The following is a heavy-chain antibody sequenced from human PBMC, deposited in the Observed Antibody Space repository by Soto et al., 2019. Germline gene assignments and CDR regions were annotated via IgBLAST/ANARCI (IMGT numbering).Heavy chain of an antibody. Sequence: GGSMRLSCAASGFTFSSYSMNWVRQAPGKGLEWVSSISSSSSYIYYADSVKGRFTIPRDNAKNSLYLQMNSLRAEDTAVYYCARDGGYSYGLHDYWGQGTLVTVSS. V-gene: IGHV3-21*01. J-gene: IGHJ4*02. CDR2: ISSSSSYI. D-gene: IGHD5-18*01. CDR1: GFTFSSYS. CDR3: ARDGGYSYGLHDY.